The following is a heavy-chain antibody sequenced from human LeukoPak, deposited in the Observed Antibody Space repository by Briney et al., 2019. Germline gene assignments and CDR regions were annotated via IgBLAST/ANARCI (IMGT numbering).Heavy chain of an antibody. V-gene: IGHV3-30*18. D-gene: IGHD3-22*01. J-gene: IGHJ3*02. Sequence: GGSLRLSCAASGFTFSSYGMHWVRQAPGKGLEWVAVISYDGSNKYYADSVKGRFTISRDNSKNTLYLQMNSLRAEDTAVYYCAKGRVDYYDSSDALDIWGQGTMVTVSS. CDR2: ISYDGSNK. CDR3: AKGRVDYYDSSDALDI. CDR1: GFTFSSYG.